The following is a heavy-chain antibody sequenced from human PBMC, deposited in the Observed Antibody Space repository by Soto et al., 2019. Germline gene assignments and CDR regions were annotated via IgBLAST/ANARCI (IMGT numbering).Heavy chain of an antibody. CDR2: ISGSGGST. V-gene: IGHV3-23*01. D-gene: IGHD5-18*01. J-gene: IGHJ4*02. Sequence: HPGGSLRLSCAASGFTFSSYAMSWVRQAPGKGLEWVSVISGSGGSTYYADSVKGRFTISRDNSKNTLYLQMNSLRAEDTAVYYCATNRNSYGNYWGQGTLVTVSS. CDR1: GFTFSSYA. CDR3: ATNRNSYGNY.